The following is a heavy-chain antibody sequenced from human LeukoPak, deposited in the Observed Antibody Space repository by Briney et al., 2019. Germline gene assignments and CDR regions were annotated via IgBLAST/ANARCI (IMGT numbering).Heavy chain of an antibody. CDR1: GYSISSGYY. Sequence: SETLSLTCTVSGYSISSGYYWGWIRQPPGKGLEWIGSIYHSGSTYYNPSLKSRVTISVDTSKNQFSLKLSSVTAADTAVYYCARAATAYYYDSSGYYLNDYWGQGTLVTVSS. J-gene: IGHJ4*02. CDR2: IYHSGST. D-gene: IGHD3-22*01. CDR3: ARAATAYYYDSSGYYLNDY. V-gene: IGHV4-38-2*02.